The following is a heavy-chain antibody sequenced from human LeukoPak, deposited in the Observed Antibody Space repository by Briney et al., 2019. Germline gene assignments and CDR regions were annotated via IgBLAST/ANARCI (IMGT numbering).Heavy chain of an antibody. D-gene: IGHD3-10*01. CDR1: GFTVSSNY. CDR3: ARDEGDYMVRGVIND. J-gene: IGHJ4*02. CDR2: IYSGGST. V-gene: IGHV3-53*01. Sequence: GGSLRLSCAASGFTVSSNYMSWVRHAPGKGLEWVSVIYSGGSTYYADSGKGRFTISRDNSKNTLYLQMNSLRAEDTAVYYCARDEGDYMVRGVINDWGQGTLVTDSS.